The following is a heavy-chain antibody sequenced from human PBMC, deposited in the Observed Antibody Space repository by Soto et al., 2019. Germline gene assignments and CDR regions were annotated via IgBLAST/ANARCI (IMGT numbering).Heavy chain of an antibody. V-gene: IGHV1-69*06. CDR3: ARVCTGRWFDP. CDR2: ITPMFGAP. Sequence: QVQLVQSGAEVKKPGSSVKVSCTASGGPFSSYAINWVRQAPGQGLEWMGVITPMFGAPHYAQNFKGRITITADKLTDTAYMELSSLSSGDTAVYFCARVCTGRWFDPWGQGTLVTVSS. J-gene: IGHJ5*02. CDR1: GGPFSSYA.